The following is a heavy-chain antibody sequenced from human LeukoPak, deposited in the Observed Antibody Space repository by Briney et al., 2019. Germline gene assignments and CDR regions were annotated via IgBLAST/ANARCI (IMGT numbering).Heavy chain of an antibody. CDR1: GGSISSSSYY. Sequence: SETLSLTCTVSGGSISSSSYYWGWIRQPPGKGLEWIGSIYYSGSTYYNPSLKSRVTISVDTSKNQFSLKLSSVTAADTAVYYCARLKLLYGLYWYFDLWGRGTLVTVSS. J-gene: IGHJ2*01. D-gene: IGHD1-26*01. CDR3: ARLKLLYGLYWYFDL. V-gene: IGHV4-39*01. CDR2: IYYSGST.